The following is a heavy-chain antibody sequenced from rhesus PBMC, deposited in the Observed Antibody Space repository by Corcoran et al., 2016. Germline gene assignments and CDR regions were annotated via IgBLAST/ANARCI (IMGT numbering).Heavy chain of an antibody. V-gene: IGHV4-127*01. CDR1: GYSISSGYG. J-gene: IGHJ5-1*01. Sequence: QVQLQESGPGLVKPSETLSLTCAVSGYSISSGYGWSWIRQPPGKGLEWIGYIGGSSGSTNYNPSLKSRVTSSKDTSKNQFSLKLSSVTAADTAVYYCARAERDYYSGSYNRFDVWGPGVLVTVSS. CDR2: IGGSSGST. CDR3: ARAERDYYSGSYNRFDV. D-gene: IGHD3-16*01.